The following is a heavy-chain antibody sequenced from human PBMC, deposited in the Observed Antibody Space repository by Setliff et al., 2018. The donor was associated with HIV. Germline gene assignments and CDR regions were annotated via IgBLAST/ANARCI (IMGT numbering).Heavy chain of an antibody. J-gene: IGHJ6*03. CDR2: IFISGIT. Sequence: SETLSLTCTVXGDSISSYYWTWIRQPPGKGLEWIGYIFISGITNYNPSLKSLVTISVDSSKNQFSLHLSSVTAADTAVYYCARGMIWGAYYYYMDVWGTGTTVTVSS. CDR3: ARGMIWGAYYYYMDV. D-gene: IGHD3-16*01. CDR1: GDSISSYY. V-gene: IGHV4-4*08.